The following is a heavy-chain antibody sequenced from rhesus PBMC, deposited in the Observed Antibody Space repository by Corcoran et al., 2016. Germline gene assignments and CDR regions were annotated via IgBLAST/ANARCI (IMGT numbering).Heavy chain of an antibody. Sequence: QLQLQESGPGLVKPSETLSLTCTVSGGSISNNYWSWIRQPPGKGLEWIGRISGSGGSTDYKPSLKSRVTISTDTSKNQFSLKLNSVTAADTAIYYCARYSGSYYRDYWGQGVLVTVSS. CDR3: ARYSGSYYRDY. V-gene: IGHV4-173*01. CDR1: GGSISNNY. J-gene: IGHJ4*01. D-gene: IGHD3-16*01. CDR2: ISGSGGST.